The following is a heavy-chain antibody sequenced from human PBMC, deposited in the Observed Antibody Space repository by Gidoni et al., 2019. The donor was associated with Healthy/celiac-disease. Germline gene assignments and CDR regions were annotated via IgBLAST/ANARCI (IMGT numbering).Heavy chain of an antibody. D-gene: IGHD2-15*01. Sequence: QVQLVQSGAEVKKPGSSVKVSCKASVGTFSSDALSGVRQAPGQGLEWMGGIIPIFGTANDAQKFQGRVTITADESTSTAYMELSSLRSEDTAVYYCARERGGRYCSGGSCWGGAFDIWGQGTMVTVSS. CDR1: VGTFSSDA. J-gene: IGHJ3*02. CDR2: IIPIFGTA. V-gene: IGHV1-69*01. CDR3: ARERGGRYCSGGSCWGGAFDI.